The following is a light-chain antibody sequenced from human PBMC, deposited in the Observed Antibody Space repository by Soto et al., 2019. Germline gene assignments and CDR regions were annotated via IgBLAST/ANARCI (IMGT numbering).Light chain of an antibody. J-gene: IGLJ2*01. CDR2: DVN. Sequence: QSALTQPASVSGSPGQSITISCTGTSSDIGAYNFVSWYQQHPGKAPNLMLYDVNIRPSGVSNRFSGSKSGNTASLTISGVQDEDEADYYCTSWTTSTTMIFGGGTKLTVL. CDR3: TSWTTSTTMI. V-gene: IGLV2-14*03. CDR1: SSDIGAYNF.